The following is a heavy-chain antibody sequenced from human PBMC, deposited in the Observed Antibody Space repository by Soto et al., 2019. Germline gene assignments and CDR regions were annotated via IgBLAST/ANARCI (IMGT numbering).Heavy chain of an antibody. Sequence: GGSLRLSCAASGFTFSSYAMSWVRQAPGKGLEWVSAISGSGGSTYYADSVKGRFTISRDNSKNTLYLQMNSLRAEDTAVYYCAKAYYDSSGYYSSPRYYYGMDVWGQGTTVTVSS. D-gene: IGHD3-22*01. CDR1: GFTFSSYA. V-gene: IGHV3-23*01. CDR2: ISGSGGST. CDR3: AKAYYDSSGYYSSPRYYYGMDV. J-gene: IGHJ6*02.